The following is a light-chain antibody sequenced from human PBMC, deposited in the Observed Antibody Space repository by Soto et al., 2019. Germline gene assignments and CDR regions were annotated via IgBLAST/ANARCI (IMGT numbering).Light chain of an antibody. J-gene: IGKJ2*01. V-gene: IGKV1-33*01. CDR2: GAS. Sequence: EIQMTQSPSSLSASLGDRVTITCQASQDINDYSNWYQQKPGKAPRLLIYGASFLEVGVPSRFSGSGSGTHFTLTISSLQPEDVATYYCLQYDSLPYTFGQGTRLEIK. CDR3: LQYDSLPYT. CDR1: QDINDY.